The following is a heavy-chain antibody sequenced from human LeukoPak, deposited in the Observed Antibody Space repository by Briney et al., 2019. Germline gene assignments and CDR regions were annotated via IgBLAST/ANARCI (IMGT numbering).Heavy chain of an antibody. V-gene: IGHV4-4*07. CDR1: GGSISTYY. J-gene: IGHJ4*02. Sequence: SETLSLTCTVSGGSISTYYWSWVRQPAGKGLEWIGRIYSSGSTNYNPSLKSRVTMSVGTPNNQFSLKLSSVTAADTAVYYCAGITMVRGVIIPLDYWGQGTLVTVSS. CDR3: AGITMVRGVIIPLDY. D-gene: IGHD3-10*01. CDR2: IYSSGST.